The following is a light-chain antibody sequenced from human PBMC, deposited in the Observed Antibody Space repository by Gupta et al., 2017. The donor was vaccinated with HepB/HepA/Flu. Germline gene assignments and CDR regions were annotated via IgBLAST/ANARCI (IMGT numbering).Light chain of an antibody. CDR1: QSVSSY. J-gene: IGKJ4*01. CDR3: QQRSNWPPT. Sequence: EIVLTQSPATLPLSPGERATLSCRASQSVSSYLAWYQQKPGQAPRLLIYDASNRATGIPARFSGSGSGTDFTLTISSLELEDFAVYYCQQRSNWPPTFGGGTKVEIK. CDR2: DAS. V-gene: IGKV3-11*01.